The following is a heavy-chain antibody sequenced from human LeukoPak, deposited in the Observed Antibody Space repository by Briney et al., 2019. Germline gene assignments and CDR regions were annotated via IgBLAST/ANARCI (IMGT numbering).Heavy chain of an antibody. J-gene: IGHJ4*02. Sequence: GGSLRLSCAASGFTFDDYAMHWVRQAPGKGLEWVSLISWDGGSTYYADSVKGRFTISRDNSKNSLYLQMNSLRAEDTVLYYCAKDATRSLGEFDYWGQGTLVTVSS. CDR2: ISWDGGST. V-gene: IGHV3-43D*03. CDR1: GFTFDDYA. D-gene: IGHD3-3*01. CDR3: AKDATRSLGEFDY.